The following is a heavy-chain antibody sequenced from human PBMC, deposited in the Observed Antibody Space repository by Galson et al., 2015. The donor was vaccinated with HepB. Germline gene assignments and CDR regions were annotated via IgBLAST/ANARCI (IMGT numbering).Heavy chain of an antibody. CDR1: GYTFTGYY. J-gene: IGHJ6*02. CDR2: INPNSGGT. V-gene: IGHV1-2*02. CDR3: ARDGEGLIRYYYGMDV. Sequence: SVKVSCKASGYTFTGYYMHWVRQAPGQGLEWMGWINPNSGGTNYAQKFQGRVTMTRDTSISTAYMELSRLRSDDTAVYYCARDGEGLIRYYYGMDVWGQGTTVTVSS. D-gene: IGHD3-16*01.